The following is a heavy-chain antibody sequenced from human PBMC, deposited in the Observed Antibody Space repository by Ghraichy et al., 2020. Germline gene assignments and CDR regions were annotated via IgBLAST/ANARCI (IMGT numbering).Heavy chain of an antibody. CDR3: ARHQTYSSSWYHYYGMDV. CDR1: GGSISSSSYY. Sequence: ESLNISCTVSGGSISSSSYYWGWIRQPPGKGLEWIGSIYYSGSTYYNPSLKSRVTISVDTSKNQFSLKLSSVTAADTAVYYCARHQTYSSSWYHYYGMDVWGQGTTVTVSS. V-gene: IGHV4-39*01. D-gene: IGHD6-13*01. CDR2: IYYSGST. J-gene: IGHJ6*02.